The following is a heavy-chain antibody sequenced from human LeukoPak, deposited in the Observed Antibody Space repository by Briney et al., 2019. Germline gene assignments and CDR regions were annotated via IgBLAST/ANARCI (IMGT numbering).Heavy chain of an antibody. D-gene: IGHD2-21*02. CDR2: ISGSGGST. J-gene: IGHJ4*02. CDR1: GFTFSSYA. CDR3: AKVRSMMTAIGDFDY. Sequence: PGGSLRLSCAASGFTFSSYAMSWVRQAPGKGLEWVSAISGSGGSTYYADSVKGRFTISRDNSKNTLYLQMNSLRAEDTAVYYCAKVRSMMTAIGDFDYWGQGTLVTVSS. V-gene: IGHV3-23*01.